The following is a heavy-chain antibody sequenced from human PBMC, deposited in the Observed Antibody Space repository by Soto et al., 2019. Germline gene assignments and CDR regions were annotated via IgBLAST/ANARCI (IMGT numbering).Heavy chain of an antibody. V-gene: IGHV1-18*04. CDR2: ISAYNGKT. Sequence: QDQLVQSGAEVKKPGASVKVSCKASGYTFTNYGIIWVRQAPGQGLEWMGWISAYNGKTNYAQKLQGRVTMTTDTSSNTAYMDLRSLRSDDTAVFYCARVGRMSANTLAFDIWGQGTMVTVSS. CDR3: ARVGRMSANTLAFDI. J-gene: IGHJ3*02. D-gene: IGHD3-10*01. CDR1: GYTFTNYG.